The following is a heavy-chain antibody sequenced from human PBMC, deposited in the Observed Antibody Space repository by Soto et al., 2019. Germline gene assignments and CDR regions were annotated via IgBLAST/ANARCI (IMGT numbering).Heavy chain of an antibody. CDR2: IYYSGSA. CDR3: ARQTLEGSIRFDP. CDR1: GGSINSGSYY. Sequence: SDTLSLTCTGSGGSINSGSYYWGWIRQPPGKGLEWIGTIYYSGSAYYNPSLKRRVTISVDTSKNQFSLRLSSVTAADTAVYYCARQTLEGSIRFDPWGQGTLVTVSS. J-gene: IGHJ5*02. V-gene: IGHV4-39*01.